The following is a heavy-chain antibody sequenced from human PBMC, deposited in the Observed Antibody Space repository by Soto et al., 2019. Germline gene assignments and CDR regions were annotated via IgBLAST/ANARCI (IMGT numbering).Heavy chain of an antibody. D-gene: IGHD2-2*01. CDR3: ATSSLGYCSSTSCYEDYYYYYYMDV. J-gene: IGHJ6*03. Sequence: GGSLRLSCAASGFTFSSYAMSWVRQAPGKGLEWVSAISGSGGSTYYADSVKGRLTISRDNSKNTLYLQMNSLRAEDTAVYYCATSSLGYCSSTSCYEDYYYYYYMDVWGKGTTVTVSS. CDR2: ISGSGGST. CDR1: GFTFSSYA. V-gene: IGHV3-23*01.